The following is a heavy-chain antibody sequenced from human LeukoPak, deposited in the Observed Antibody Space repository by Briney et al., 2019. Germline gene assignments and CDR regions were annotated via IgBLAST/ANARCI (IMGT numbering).Heavy chain of an antibody. V-gene: IGHV1-8*02. J-gene: IGHJ4*02. CDR3: ARGLVVATY. CDR1: GGTFSSYA. CDR2: INPNSGNT. D-gene: IGHD2-15*01. Sequence: ASVKVSCKASGGTFSSYAISWVRQATGQGLEWMGWINPNSGNTGYAQKFQGRVTMTRNTSISTAYMELSSLRSEDTAVYYCARGLVVATYWGQGTLVTVSS.